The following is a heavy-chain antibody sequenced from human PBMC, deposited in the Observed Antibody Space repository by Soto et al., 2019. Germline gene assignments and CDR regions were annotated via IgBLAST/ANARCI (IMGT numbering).Heavy chain of an antibody. Sequence: QVTLKESGPVLVKPTETLTLTCTVSGFSLGNARMGVSWIRQPPGKALEWLAHIFSNDEKSYRTSLKSRLTISKDTSKSQVVLTMTNMDSVDTATYFCARIYGDAYNYAIDYWGQGTLVTVSS. CDR2: IFSNDEK. CDR1: GFSLGNARMG. V-gene: IGHV2-26*01. D-gene: IGHD5-12*01. CDR3: ARIYGDAYNYAIDY. J-gene: IGHJ4*02.